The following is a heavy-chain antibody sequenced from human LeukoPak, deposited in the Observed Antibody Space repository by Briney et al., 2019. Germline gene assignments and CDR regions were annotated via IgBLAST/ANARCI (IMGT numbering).Heavy chain of an antibody. CDR3: TRDRSYDSSGYYSGDY. V-gene: IGHV3-49*04. Sequence: TGGSLRLSCTASGFTFGDYAMSGVRQAPGKGREGVGFIRSKAYGGTTEYAASVKGRFTISRDDSKSIAYLQMNSLKTEDTAVYYCTRDRSYDSSGYYSGDYWGQGTLVTVSS. CDR2: IRSKAYGGTT. CDR1: GFTFGDYA. J-gene: IGHJ4*02. D-gene: IGHD3-22*01.